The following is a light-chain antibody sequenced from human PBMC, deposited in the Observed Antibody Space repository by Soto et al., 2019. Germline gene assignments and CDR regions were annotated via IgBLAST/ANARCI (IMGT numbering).Light chain of an antibody. CDR2: GAS. CDR3: QQYNNWSSIT. V-gene: IGKV3-15*01. J-gene: IGKJ5*01. CDR1: QSVSSN. Sequence: EIVMMQSPATLSVSPGERATLSCRASQSVSSNLAWYQQKPGQAPRLLIYGASTRATGIPARFSGSGSGTEFTLTISSLQSEDFAVYYCQQYNNWSSITFGQGTRLEIK.